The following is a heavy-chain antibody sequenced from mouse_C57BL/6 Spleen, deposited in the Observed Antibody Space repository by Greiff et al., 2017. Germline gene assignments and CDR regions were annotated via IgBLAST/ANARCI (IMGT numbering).Heavy chain of an antibody. D-gene: IGHD2-1*01. CDR3: AREGAYGNDRYYFDY. CDR2: INPSSGYT. Sequence: QVQLKQSGAELAKPGASVKLSCKASGYTFTSYWMHWVKQRPGQGLEWIGYINPSSGYTKYNQKFKDKATLTAEKSSSTAYMQLSSLTYEDSAVYYCAREGAYGNDRYYFDYWGQGTTLTVSS. J-gene: IGHJ2*01. CDR1: GYTFTSYW. V-gene: IGHV1-7*01.